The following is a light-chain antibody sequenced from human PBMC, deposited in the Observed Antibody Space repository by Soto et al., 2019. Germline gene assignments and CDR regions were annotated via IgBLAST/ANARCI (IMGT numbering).Light chain of an antibody. V-gene: IGKV1-9*01. Sequence: HALXXLSSSLXDTAXISYXASEDILSHLAWYQQKPGKAPNLLIYAAAYLQSGVPSRFSGSRSETEFTLTSTSLQPEDFATYYCQQVKNYPRTFGQGTKVDI. J-gene: IGKJ1*01. CDR3: QQVKNYPRT. CDR2: AAA. CDR1: EDILSH.